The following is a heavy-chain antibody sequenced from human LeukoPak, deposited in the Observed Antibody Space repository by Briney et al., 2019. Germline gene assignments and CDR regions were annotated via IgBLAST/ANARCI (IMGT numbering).Heavy chain of an antibody. Sequence: GGSLRLSCAASGFTVSSNYMSWVRQAPGKGLEWVSVSYTGGNTHYADSVKGRFTLSRDNSKNTVYLQMNSLRVEDTAMYYCASISDLLYYFDSWGQGTLVTVSS. CDR3: ASISDLLYYFDS. V-gene: IGHV3-66*01. CDR1: GFTVSSNY. J-gene: IGHJ4*02. CDR2: SYTGGNT.